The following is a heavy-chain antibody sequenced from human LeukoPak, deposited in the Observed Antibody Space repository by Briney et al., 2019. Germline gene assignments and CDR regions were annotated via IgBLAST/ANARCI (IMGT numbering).Heavy chain of an antibody. CDR2: IYYSGST. V-gene: IGHV4-59*08. J-gene: IGHJ4*02. CDR1: GGSISSYY. CDR3: ARSVVWSGYIRAYYFDY. Sequence: SETLSLTCTVSGGSISSYYWSWIRQPPGKGLEWIGYIYYSGSTNYNPSLKSRVTISVDTSKKQFSLKLSSVTAADTAVYYCARSVVWSGYIRAYYFDYWGQGTLVTVSS. D-gene: IGHD3-3*01.